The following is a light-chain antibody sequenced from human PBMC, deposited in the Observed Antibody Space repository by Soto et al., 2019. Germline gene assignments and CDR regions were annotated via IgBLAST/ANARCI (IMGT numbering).Light chain of an antibody. V-gene: IGLV2-8*01. CDR3: SSYAGSNSHVL. Sequence: QSVLTQPPSASGSPGQSVTISCTGTSSDVGGYNYVSWYQQRPAKAPKLMIYEVSKRPSGVPDRFSGSKSGNTASLTVSGLQAEDEPDYYCSSYAGSNSHVLFGGGTKLTVL. J-gene: IGLJ2*01. CDR1: SSDVGGYNY. CDR2: EVS.